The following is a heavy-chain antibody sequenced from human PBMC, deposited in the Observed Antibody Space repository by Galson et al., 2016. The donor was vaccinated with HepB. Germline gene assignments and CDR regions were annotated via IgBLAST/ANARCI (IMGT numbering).Heavy chain of an antibody. CDR1: TFTFGTYA. Sequence: SLRLSCAASTFTFGTYAMSWVRQAPGKGLEWVSLLSASGATTHYADSVKGRFTVSRDISKTTLYLQMNSLRAEDTALYYCAKFVSRWGSGYQVWGQGTLVTVSS. CDR3: AKFVSRWGSGYQV. CDR2: LSASGATT. V-gene: IGHV3-23*01. J-gene: IGHJ4*02. D-gene: IGHD3-22*01.